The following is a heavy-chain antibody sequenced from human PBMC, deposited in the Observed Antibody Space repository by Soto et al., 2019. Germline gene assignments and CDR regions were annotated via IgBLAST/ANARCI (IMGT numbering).Heavy chain of an antibody. CDR1: GGAIGSSSYY. J-gene: IGHJ4*02. CDR3: ASVYSSGSFGY. CDR2: IFYSGST. D-gene: IGHD3-22*01. V-gene: IGHV4-39*01. Sequence: SETLALTCTVSGGAIGSSSYYWGWIRQPPGKGLEWIGSIFYSGSTYYNPSLKSRVTISVDTSKNQFSLKLSSVTAADTAVYDGASVYSSGSFGYWGQGALVSVSS.